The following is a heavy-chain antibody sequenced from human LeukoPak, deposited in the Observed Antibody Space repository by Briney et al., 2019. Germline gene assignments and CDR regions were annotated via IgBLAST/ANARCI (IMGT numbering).Heavy chain of an antibody. CDR1: GGYISSRGDF. CDR3: ARGQFWSGYSI. V-gene: IGHV4-39*01. CDR2: IYYSGST. Sequence: SETLSLTCTLSGGYISSRGDFWGWIRQPPGKGLEWIGSIYYSGSTYYNPSLKSRVTISVDTSKNQFSLKLSSVTAADTAVYYCARGQFWSGYSIWGQGTLVTVSS. D-gene: IGHD3-3*02. J-gene: IGHJ4*02.